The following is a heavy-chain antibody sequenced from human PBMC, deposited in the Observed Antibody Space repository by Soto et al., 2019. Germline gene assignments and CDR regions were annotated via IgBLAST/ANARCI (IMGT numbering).Heavy chain of an antibody. Sequence: ASVKVSCKTSGYTFTRNGISWVRQAPGQGLEWMGWSRPKSGSIKYAQKFQGRVIMTTDTSTITAYMEVMSLRSDDTAVYYCVKDRDSNSWPSRDVWGPGTTVTVSS. CDR3: VKDRDSNSWPSRDV. J-gene: IGHJ6*02. V-gene: IGHV1-18*01. D-gene: IGHD3-22*01. CDR2: SRPKSGSI. CDR1: GYTFTRNG.